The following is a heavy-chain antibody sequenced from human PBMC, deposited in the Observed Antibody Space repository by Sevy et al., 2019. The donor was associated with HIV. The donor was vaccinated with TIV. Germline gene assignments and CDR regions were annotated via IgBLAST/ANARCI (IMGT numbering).Heavy chain of an antibody. V-gene: IGHV3-15*01. CDR2: IKARADGGTA. CDR1: GFTFTYAW. CDR3: STDPIIVLLVTDGMDV. D-gene: IGHD2-8*01. Sequence: GGSLRLSCTASGFTFTYAWMSWVRQAPGKGLEWVGRIKARADGGTADYAAPVKGRFTISRDDSKNTLYLQMNSLKFEDTAVYYCSTDPIIVLLVTDGMDVWGQGTTVTVSS. J-gene: IGHJ6*02.